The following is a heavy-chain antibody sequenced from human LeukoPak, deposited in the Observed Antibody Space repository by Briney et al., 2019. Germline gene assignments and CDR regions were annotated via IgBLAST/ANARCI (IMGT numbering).Heavy chain of an antibody. CDR3: ARYYGSGSYQVYYYYGMDV. CDR1: GYTFTSYG. D-gene: IGHD3-10*01. V-gene: IGHV1-18*01. J-gene: IGHJ6*02. CDR2: ISAYNGNT. Sequence: ASVKVSCKASGYTFTSYGISWVRQAPGQGLDWMGWISAYNGNTNYAQKLQGRVTMTTDTSTSTAYMELRSLRSDDTAVYYCARYYGSGSYQVYYYYGMDVWGQGTTVTVSS.